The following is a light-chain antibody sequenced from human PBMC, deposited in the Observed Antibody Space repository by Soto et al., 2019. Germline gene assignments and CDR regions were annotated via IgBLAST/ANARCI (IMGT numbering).Light chain of an antibody. J-gene: IGLJ1*01. CDR1: SSDVGGYKY. CDR3: SSYAGSNNFV. V-gene: IGLV2-8*01. Sequence: QSALTQPPSASGSPGQSVTIPCTGTSSDVGGYKYVSWYQQHPGKAPKLMIYEVSKRPSGVPDRFSGSKSGNTASLTVSGLQAEDEADYYCSSYAGSNNFVFGTGTKVTVL. CDR2: EVS.